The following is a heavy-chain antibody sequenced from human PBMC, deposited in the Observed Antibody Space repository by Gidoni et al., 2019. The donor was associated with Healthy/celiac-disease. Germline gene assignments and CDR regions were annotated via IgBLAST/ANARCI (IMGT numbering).Heavy chain of an antibody. Sequence: EVQLVESGGGLVQPGGSLRLSCAASGFTVSSNYLRWVRPAPGKGLEWVSVIYSGGSTYYADSVKGRFTISRDNSKNTLYLQMNSLRAEDTAVYYCALNTYYDYVWGYNTLGRAFSAFDIWGQGTMVTVSS. D-gene: IGHD3-16*01. CDR1: GFTVSSNY. CDR3: ALNTYYDYVWGYNTLGRAFSAFDI. J-gene: IGHJ3*02. CDR2: IYSGGST. V-gene: IGHV3-66*02.